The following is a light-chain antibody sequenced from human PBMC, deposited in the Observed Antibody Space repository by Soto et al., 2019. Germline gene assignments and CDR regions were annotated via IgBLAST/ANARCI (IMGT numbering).Light chain of an antibody. CDR1: QIINTW. V-gene: IGKV1-5*03. CDR2: RAS. J-gene: IGKJ3*01. CDR3: QQYETYSGT. Sequence: DIQMTQSPSSLSASVGDRVTITCRASQIINTWLAWYQQKTGKAPKLLIYRASNLLDGIPSRFSGSGSGTEFTLTISSLQPDDFSIYYCQQYETYSGTFGPGTKVDL.